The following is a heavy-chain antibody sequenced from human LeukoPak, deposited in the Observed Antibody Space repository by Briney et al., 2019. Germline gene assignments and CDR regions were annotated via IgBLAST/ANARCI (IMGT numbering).Heavy chain of an antibody. Sequence: PGGSLRLSCAASGSTFSSYSMHWIRQAPGKGLEWVSYISGSSRTMYYADSVKGRFTISRDNAKNSLYLQMNSLRAEDTAVYYCARDLGLYDYGGNIDYWGQGTLVTVSS. CDR1: GSTFSSYS. CDR2: ISGSSRTM. CDR3: ARDLGLYDYGGNIDY. D-gene: IGHD4-23*01. J-gene: IGHJ4*02. V-gene: IGHV3-48*04.